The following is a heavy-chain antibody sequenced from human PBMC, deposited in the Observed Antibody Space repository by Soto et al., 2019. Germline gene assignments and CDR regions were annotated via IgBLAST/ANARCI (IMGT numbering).Heavy chain of an antibody. Sequence: GGSLRLSCAASGFTFSSYSMNWVRQAPGKGLEWVSYISSSSSTIYYADSVKGRFTISRDNAKNSLYLQMNSLRAEDTAVYYCARDKYGSGWSPYAPFDYWGQGTLVTVSS. CDR3: ARDKYGSGWSPYAPFDY. CDR1: GFTFSSYS. D-gene: IGHD6-19*01. CDR2: ISSSSSTI. V-gene: IGHV3-48*01. J-gene: IGHJ4*02.